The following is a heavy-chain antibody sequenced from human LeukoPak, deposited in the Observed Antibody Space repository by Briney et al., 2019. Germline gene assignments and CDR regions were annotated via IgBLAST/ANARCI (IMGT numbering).Heavy chain of an antibody. D-gene: IGHD3-10*01. Sequence: GASVKVSCKASGYTFTSYAMHWVRQAPGQRSEWMGWINAGNGKTKYSQKFQGRVTITRDTSASTAYMELSSLRSEDTAVYYCARVFYGSGSYYNYFDYWGQGTLVTVSS. CDR2: INAGNGKT. CDR1: GYTFTSYA. J-gene: IGHJ4*02. V-gene: IGHV1-3*01. CDR3: ARVFYGSGSYYNYFDY.